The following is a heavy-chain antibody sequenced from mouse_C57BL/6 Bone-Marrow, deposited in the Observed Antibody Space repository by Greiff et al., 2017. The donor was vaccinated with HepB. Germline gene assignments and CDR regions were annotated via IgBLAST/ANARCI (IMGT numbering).Heavy chain of an antibody. CDR1: GYTFTSYW. J-gene: IGHJ2*01. CDR3: ARKGPGAFDY. Sequence: QVQLQQPGAELVRPGTSVKLSCKASGYTFTSYWMHWVKQRPGQGLEWIGVIDPSDSYTNYNQKFKGKATLTVDTSSSTAYMQLSSLTSEDSAVYYCARKGPGAFDYWGQGTTLTVSS. V-gene: IGHV1-59*01. CDR2: IDPSDSYT.